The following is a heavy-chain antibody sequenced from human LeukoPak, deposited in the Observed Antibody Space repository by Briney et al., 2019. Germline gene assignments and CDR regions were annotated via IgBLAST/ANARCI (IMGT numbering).Heavy chain of an antibody. CDR1: GFTFSSSW. D-gene: IGHD2-21*02. V-gene: IGHV3-7*01. Sequence: GGSLRLSCTASGFTFSSSWMSWVRQAPGKGLEWVANIRQDGSETHYVDSVKGRFTISRDNAKNSLDLQMNSLRAEDTAVYFCAKDGTSYCGGDCYPDYHYYMDVWGKGTTVTISS. CDR2: IRQDGSET. J-gene: IGHJ6*03. CDR3: AKDGTSYCGGDCYPDYHYYMDV.